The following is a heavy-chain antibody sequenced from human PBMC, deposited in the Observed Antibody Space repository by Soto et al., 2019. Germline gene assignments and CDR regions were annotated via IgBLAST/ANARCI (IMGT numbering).Heavy chain of an antibody. CDR2: IYHSGST. Sequence: SETLSLTCAVSSGSISSSNWWSWVRQPPGKGLEWIGEIYHSGSTNYNPSLKSRVTISVDKSKNQFSLKLSSVTAADTAVYYCARVSDYDFWSGYSSARLHPYYYYYMDVWGKGTTVTVSS. D-gene: IGHD3-3*01. V-gene: IGHV4-4*02. CDR1: SGSISSSNW. CDR3: ARVSDYDFWSGYSSARLHPYYYYYMDV. J-gene: IGHJ6*03.